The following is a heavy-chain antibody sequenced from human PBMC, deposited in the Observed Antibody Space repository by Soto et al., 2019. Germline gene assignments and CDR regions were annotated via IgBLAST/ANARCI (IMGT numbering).Heavy chain of an antibody. CDR2: IRSKANSYAT. J-gene: IGHJ2*01. V-gene: IGHV3-73*02. D-gene: IGHD2-2*01. Sequence: EVQLVESGGGLVQPGGSLKLSCAASGFTFSGSAMHWVRQASGKGLEWVGRIRSKANSYATAYAASVKGRFTISRDDSKNTAYLQMNSLKTEDTAVYYCTSPPPHCSSTSCPNGYFDLWGRGTLVTVSS. CDR1: GFTFSGSA. CDR3: TSPPPHCSSTSCPNGYFDL.